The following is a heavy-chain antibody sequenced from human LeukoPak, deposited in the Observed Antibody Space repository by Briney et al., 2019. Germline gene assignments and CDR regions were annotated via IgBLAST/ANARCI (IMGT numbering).Heavy chain of an antibody. Sequence: ASVKDSCKASGYTFTGYYMHWVRQAPGQGLEWMGWINPNSGGTNYAQKFQGRVTMTRDTSISTAYMELSRLRSDDTAVYYCARLRDDILTGYFDYWGQGTLVTVSS. CDR1: GYTFTGYY. J-gene: IGHJ4*02. CDR2: INPNSGGT. CDR3: ARLRDDILTGYFDY. V-gene: IGHV1-2*02. D-gene: IGHD3-9*01.